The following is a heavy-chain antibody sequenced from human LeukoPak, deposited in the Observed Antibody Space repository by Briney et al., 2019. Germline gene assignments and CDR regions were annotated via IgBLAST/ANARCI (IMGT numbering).Heavy chain of an antibody. V-gene: IGHV4-59*08. D-gene: IGHD2-2*01. Sequence: SGTLSLTCMVSGGSISSYYWSWIRQPPGKGLEWVGYIYYSGSTNYNPSLKSRATISVDTSKSQFSQTLSSVTAAHTAVYYCARVARCTSCFDVDYWGQGTLVTVSS. J-gene: IGHJ4*02. CDR3: ARVARCTSCFDVDY. CDR2: IYYSGST. CDR1: GGSISSYY.